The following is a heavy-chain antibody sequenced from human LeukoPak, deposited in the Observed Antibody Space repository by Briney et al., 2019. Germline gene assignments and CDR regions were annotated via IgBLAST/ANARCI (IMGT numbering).Heavy chain of an antibody. CDR3: AKHGRITIFGVVTHDAFDI. V-gene: IGHV3-30*02. CDR1: GFTFSSYG. Sequence: GGSLRLSCAASGFTFSSYGMHWARQAPGKGLEWVAFIRYDGSNKYYADSVKGRFTISRDNSKNTLYLQMNSLRAEDTAVYYCAKHGRITIFGVVTHDAFDIWGQGTMVTVSS. J-gene: IGHJ3*02. D-gene: IGHD3-3*01. CDR2: IRYDGSNK.